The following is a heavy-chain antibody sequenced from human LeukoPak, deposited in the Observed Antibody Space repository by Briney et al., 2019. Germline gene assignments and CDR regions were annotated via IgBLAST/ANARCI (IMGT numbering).Heavy chain of an antibody. CDR2: IYPGDSDT. D-gene: IGHD3-10*01. CDR3: ARLYYGSGSYYRLPDY. CDR1: GYSFTSYW. J-gene: IGHJ4*02. V-gene: IGHV5-51*01. Sequence: GESLKISCKGSGYSFTSYWIGWVRQMPGKGLEWMGIIYPGDSDTRYSPSFQGQVTISADKSISTAYLQWSSLKASDTAMYYCARLYYGSGSYYRLPDYWGQGTLVTVSS.